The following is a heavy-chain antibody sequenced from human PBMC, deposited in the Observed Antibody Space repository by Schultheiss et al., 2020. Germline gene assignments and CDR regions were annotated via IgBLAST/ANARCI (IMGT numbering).Heavy chain of an antibody. V-gene: IGHV1-58*01. CDR2: IVVGSGNT. CDR1: GFTFTSSA. CDR3: ARSTGDVLRFLESFDY. D-gene: IGHD3-3*01. J-gene: IGHJ4*02. Sequence: SVKVSCKASGFTFTSSAVQWVRQARGQRLEWIGWIVVGSGNTNYAQKFQERVTITRDMSTSTAYMELSSLRSEDTAVYYCARSTGDVLRFLESFDYWGQGTLVTVSS.